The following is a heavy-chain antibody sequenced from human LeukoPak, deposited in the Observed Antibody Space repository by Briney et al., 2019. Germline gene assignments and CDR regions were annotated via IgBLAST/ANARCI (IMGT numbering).Heavy chain of an antibody. CDR3: ARVTAGAGYYFDY. J-gene: IGHJ4*02. D-gene: IGHD6-13*01. V-gene: IGHV4-59*01. Sequence: SGTLSLTCTVSGGSISGYYWSWIRQPPGKGLEWIGYIFYTGSSNYNPSLKSRVTISVDTSKNQFSLKLNSVTAADTAVYYCARVTAGAGYYFDYWGQGALVTVSS. CDR1: GGSISGYY. CDR2: IFYTGSS.